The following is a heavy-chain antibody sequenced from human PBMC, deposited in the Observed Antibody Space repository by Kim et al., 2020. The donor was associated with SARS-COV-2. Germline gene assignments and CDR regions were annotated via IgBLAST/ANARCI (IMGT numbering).Heavy chain of an antibody. CDR1: GGSFSGYY. J-gene: IGHJ4*02. D-gene: IGHD3-22*01. CDR2: INHSGST. CDR3: ARGPWQYYYDSSGYHLYFDY. V-gene: IGHV4-34*01. Sequence: SETLSLTCAVYGGSFSGYYWSWIRQPPGKGLEWIGEINHSGSTNYNPSLKSRVTISVDTSKNQFSLKLSSVTAADTAVYYCARGPWQYYYDSSGYHLYFDYWGQGTLVTVSS.